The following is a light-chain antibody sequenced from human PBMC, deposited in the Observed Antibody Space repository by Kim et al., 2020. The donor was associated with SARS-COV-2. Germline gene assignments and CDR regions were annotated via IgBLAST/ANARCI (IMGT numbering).Light chain of an antibody. CDR3: QQYVDSPRT. Sequence: PVERATPPCRARPVVVFIAFAWYQHRPGQAPRLLFYGASSRATGIPDRFSGSGSVTDFTLTLSRLEPEDFAVYFCQQYVDSPRTFGQGTKVDIK. CDR2: GAS. CDR1: PVVVFIA. J-gene: IGKJ1*01. V-gene: IGKV3-20*01.